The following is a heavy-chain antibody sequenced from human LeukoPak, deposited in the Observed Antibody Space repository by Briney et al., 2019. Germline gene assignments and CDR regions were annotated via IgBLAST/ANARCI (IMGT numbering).Heavy chain of an antibody. Sequence: ASVKVSCKASGYTFTSYAMNWVRQAPGQGLEWMGWINTNTGSPTYAQGFTGRFVFSLDTSVSTAYLQISSLKAEDTAVYYCAREMDVGCGELLSVWYYYGMDVWGQGTTVTVSS. CDR2: INTNTGSP. V-gene: IGHV7-4-1*02. J-gene: IGHJ6*02. CDR1: GYTFTSYA. D-gene: IGHD3-10*01. CDR3: AREMDVGCGELLSVWYYYGMDV.